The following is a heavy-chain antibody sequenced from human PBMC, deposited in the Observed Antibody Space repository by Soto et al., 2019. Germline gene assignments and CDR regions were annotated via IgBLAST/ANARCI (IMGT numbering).Heavy chain of an antibody. CDR1: GFTVSSNY. V-gene: IGHV3-53*01. Sequence: PGGSLRLSCAASGFTVSSNYMSWVRQAPGKGLEWVSVIYSGGSTYYADSVKGRFTISRDNSKNTLYLQMNSLRAEDTAVYYCARGKHLRITIFGVVPDAFDIWGQGTMVTVSS. CDR2: IYSGGST. CDR3: ARGKHLRITIFGVVPDAFDI. D-gene: IGHD3-3*01. J-gene: IGHJ3*02.